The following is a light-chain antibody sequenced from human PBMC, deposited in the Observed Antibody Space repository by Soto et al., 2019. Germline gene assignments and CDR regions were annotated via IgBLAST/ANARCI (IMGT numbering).Light chain of an antibody. CDR1: TSNIGSNY. Sequence: QSVMTQASSASGTPGQRGTISCSGSTSNIGSNYVYWYQQLPGTAPNLPTYRKNPRPSGLPNRFSGSKSGTSASLAMSGLRSEDEADYYCSAWYDTQDIFRSWTNVTV. J-gene: IGLJ1*01. V-gene: IGLV1-47*01. CDR3: SAWYDTQDI. CDR2: RKN.